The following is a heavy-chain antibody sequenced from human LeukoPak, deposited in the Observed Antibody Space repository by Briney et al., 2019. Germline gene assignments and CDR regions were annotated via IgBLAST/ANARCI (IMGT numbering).Heavy chain of an antibody. CDR3: ARGGDIVATTHFDY. CDR2: MNPNSGNT. Sequence: ASVTVSFKSSGYTFTIYDINWVRQATGQGLEWMGWMNPNSGNTGYAQKFQGRVTMTRNTSISTAYMELSSLRSEDTAVYYCARGGDIVATTHFDYWGQGTLVTVSS. D-gene: IGHD5-12*01. J-gene: IGHJ4*02. CDR1: GYTFTIYD. V-gene: IGHV1-8*01.